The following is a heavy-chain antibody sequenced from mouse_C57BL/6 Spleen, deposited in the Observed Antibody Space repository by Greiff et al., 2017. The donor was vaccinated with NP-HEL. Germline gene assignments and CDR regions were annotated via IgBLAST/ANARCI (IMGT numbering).Heavy chain of an antibody. CDR3: AKVDTNWDYFDY. V-gene: IGHV2-3*01. Sequence: QVQLQQSGPGLVAPSQSLSITCTVSGFSLTSYGVSWVRQPPGKGLEWLGVIWGDGSTNYHSALISRLSIRKDNSKCQVFLKLNSLQTDDTATYYCAKVDTNWDYFDYWGQVTTLSVSS. CDR2: IWGDGST. J-gene: IGHJ2*01. CDR1: GFSLTSYG. D-gene: IGHD4-1*01.